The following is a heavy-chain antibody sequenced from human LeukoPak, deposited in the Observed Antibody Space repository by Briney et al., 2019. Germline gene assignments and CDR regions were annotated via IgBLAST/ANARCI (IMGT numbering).Heavy chain of an antibody. CDR2: ISVYNTNT. Sequence: ASVKVSCKASGYTFTSYGIGWVRQAPGQGLEWMGWISVYNTNTNYAQKFRGRVTMTRDTSISTAYMELSSLRSEDTAVYYCARVGYCSSTNCYFDFDYWGQGTLVTVSS. CDR3: ARVGYCSSTNCYFDFDY. CDR1: GYTFTSYG. J-gene: IGHJ4*02. D-gene: IGHD2-2*01. V-gene: IGHV1-18*01.